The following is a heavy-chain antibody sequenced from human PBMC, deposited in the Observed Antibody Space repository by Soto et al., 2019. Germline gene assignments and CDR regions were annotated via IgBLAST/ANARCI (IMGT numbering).Heavy chain of an antibody. CDR2: ISAYNGNT. J-gene: IGHJ6*02. V-gene: IGHV1-18*01. CDR3: ARETAAASDYYYGMDV. Sequence: ASVKVSCKASGYTFTSYGIGWVRQAPGQGLEWMGWISAYNGNTNYAQKLQGRVTMTTDTSTSTAYMELRSLRSDDTAVYYCARETAAASDYYYGMDVWGQGTTVTVSS. D-gene: IGHD6-13*01. CDR1: GYTFTSYG.